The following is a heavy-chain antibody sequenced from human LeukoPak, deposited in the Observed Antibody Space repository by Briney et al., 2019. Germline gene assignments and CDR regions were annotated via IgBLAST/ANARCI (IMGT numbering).Heavy chain of an antibody. Sequence: PGGSLRLSCAASGFTFSSYGMHWVRQAPGKGLEWVAFIRYDGSNKYYADSVKGRFTISRDNSKNTLYLQMNSLRAEDTAVYYCARGYSSGSEYFDYWGQGTLATVSS. D-gene: IGHD6-25*01. CDR1: GFTFSSYG. V-gene: IGHV3-30*02. CDR3: ARGYSSGSEYFDY. J-gene: IGHJ4*02. CDR2: IRYDGSNK.